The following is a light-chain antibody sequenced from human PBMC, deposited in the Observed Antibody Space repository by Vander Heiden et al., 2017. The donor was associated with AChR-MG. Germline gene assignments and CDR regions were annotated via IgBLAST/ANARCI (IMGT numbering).Light chain of an antibody. J-gene: IGKJ1*01. V-gene: IGKV1-5*03. Sequence: IQMTQSPPTLSASVGHRVTITCRDSKSISSWLAWYQQKPGKAPKLLIYKGSSLESGVPSRFSGSGSGTEFTITNSSLQPDDSATYYCQQYNSYWTFGQGTKVEIK. CDR3: QQYNSYWT. CDR2: KGS. CDR1: KSISSW.